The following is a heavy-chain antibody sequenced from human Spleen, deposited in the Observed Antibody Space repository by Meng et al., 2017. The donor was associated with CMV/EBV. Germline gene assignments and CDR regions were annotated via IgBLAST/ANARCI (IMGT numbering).Heavy chain of an antibody. V-gene: IGHV4-30-4*08. Sequence: GSISSGDYYGSWIRQPPGKGLEWIGYIYYSGSTYYNPSLKSRVSISVDTSRNQFSLKLSSVTAADTAVYYCARECDAYSSGWYYFDYWGQGTLVTVSS. J-gene: IGHJ4*02. D-gene: IGHD6-19*01. CDR2: IYYSGST. CDR1: GSISSGDYY. CDR3: ARECDAYSSGWYYFDY.